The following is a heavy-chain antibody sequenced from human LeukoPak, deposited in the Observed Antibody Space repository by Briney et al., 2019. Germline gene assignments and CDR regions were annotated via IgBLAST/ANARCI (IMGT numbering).Heavy chain of an antibody. CDR2: IGAYNGNT. CDR1: GYTFTSYG. J-gene: IGHJ4*02. Sequence: GASVKVSCKASGYTFTSYGISWVRQAPGQGLEWMGWIGAYNGNTNYAQKLQGRVTMSTDTSTSTAYMELRSLRSDDTAVYYCARSIAAAGIPDYWGQGTLVTVSS. CDR3: ARSIAAAGIPDY. V-gene: IGHV1-18*01. D-gene: IGHD6-13*01.